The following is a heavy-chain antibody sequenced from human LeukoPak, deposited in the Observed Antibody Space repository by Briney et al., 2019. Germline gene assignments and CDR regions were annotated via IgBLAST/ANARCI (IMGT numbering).Heavy chain of an antibody. CDR1: GGTFNSYA. CDR2: IIPRLGTT. CDR3: AADGTD. Sequence: VASVKVSCKASGGTFNSYAINWLRQAPGQGLEWMGGIIPRLGTTKYIEKFQGRITITTDESTTTAYMELTSLRSEDTAVYYCAADGTDWGQGTLVTVSS. J-gene: IGHJ4*02. V-gene: IGHV1-69*05.